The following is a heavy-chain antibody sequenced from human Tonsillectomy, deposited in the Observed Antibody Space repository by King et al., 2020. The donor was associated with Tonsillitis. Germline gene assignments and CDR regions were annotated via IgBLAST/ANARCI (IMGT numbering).Heavy chain of an antibody. CDR3: ARDGRELTGDYYFDY. D-gene: IGHD7-27*01. CDR1: GFTFSSYP. V-gene: IGHV3-30-3*01. Sequence: VQLVESGGGVVQPGRSLRLYCAASGFTFSSYPIHWVRQAPGKGLEWVAVISYDGSNKYYADSVKGRFTISRDNSKNKLYLQMNSLRAEDTAVYYCARDGRELTGDYYFDYWGQGTLVTVSS. J-gene: IGHJ4*02. CDR2: ISYDGSNK.